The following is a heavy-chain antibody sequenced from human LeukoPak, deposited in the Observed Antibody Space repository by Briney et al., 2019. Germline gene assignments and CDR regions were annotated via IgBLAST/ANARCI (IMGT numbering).Heavy chain of an antibody. CDR2: ISYDGTIK. D-gene: IGHD6-19*01. V-gene: IGHV3-30*18. J-gene: IGHJ3*02. CDR1: GFTFSNYG. CDR3: AKDREMAVAGPGAFDI. Sequence: GGSLRLSCAASGFTFSNYGMHWVRPAPGKGLAWVAVISYDGTIKYYADSVKGRFTISRDNSKHTLYLQMNSLRAEDTAVYYCAKDREMAVAGPGAFDIWGQGTMVTVSS.